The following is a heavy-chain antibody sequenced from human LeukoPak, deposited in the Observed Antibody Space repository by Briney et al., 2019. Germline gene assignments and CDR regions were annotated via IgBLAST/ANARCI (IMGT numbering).Heavy chain of an antibody. J-gene: IGHJ4*02. Sequence: PGGSLRLSCAASGFTFSDYYMSWIRQAPGKGLEWVSYISSSGSTIHYADSVKGRFTISRDNAKNSLYLQMNSLRAEDTAVYYCARDRWTYSSSWYYWYWGQGTLVTVSS. V-gene: IGHV3-11*01. D-gene: IGHD6-13*01. CDR3: ARDRWTYSSSWYYWY. CDR2: ISSSGSTI. CDR1: GFTFSDYY.